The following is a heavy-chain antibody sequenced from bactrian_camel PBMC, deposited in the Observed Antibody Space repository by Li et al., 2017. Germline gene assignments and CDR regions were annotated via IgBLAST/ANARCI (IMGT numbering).Heavy chain of an antibody. J-gene: IGHJ6*01. CDR1: GHSSPARC. CDR2: VESGGST. CDR3: ATDGAGWGGSWFYLPCRSFGY. Sequence: VQLVESGGGSVRPGGSLRLSCSAAGHSSPARCMAWFRQAPGKVRERVASVESGGSTRYAESVKGRVTISKDNAKDTVYLQMNSLKPEDTAVYYCATDGAGWGGSWFYLPCRSFGYWGQGTQVTVS. V-gene: IGHV3-2*01. D-gene: IGHD6*01.